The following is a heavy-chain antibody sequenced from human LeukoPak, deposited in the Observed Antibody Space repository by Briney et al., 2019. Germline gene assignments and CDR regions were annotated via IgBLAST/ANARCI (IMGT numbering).Heavy chain of an antibody. V-gene: IGHV5-51*01. Sequence: GESLKISCMGSGHTFTNYWIGWVRQMPGKGLEWMGIIYPGDSDTRYSPSFQGQVTMSADKSISTAYLQWSSLKASGTAMYYCARLRGDSSGYYYRGAFDIWGQGTMVTVSS. CDR2: IYPGDSDT. CDR3: ARLRGDSSGYYYRGAFDI. CDR1: GHTFTNYW. D-gene: IGHD3-22*01. J-gene: IGHJ3*02.